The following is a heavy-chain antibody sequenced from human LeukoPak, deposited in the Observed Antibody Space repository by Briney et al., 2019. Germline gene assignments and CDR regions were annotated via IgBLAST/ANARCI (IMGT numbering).Heavy chain of an antibody. V-gene: IGHV3-23*01. D-gene: IGHD4-17*01. CDR2: IRGSGDGT. CDR1: GFTFRSYA. J-gene: IGHJ3*01. Sequence: PGGSLRLSCTASGFTFRSYAMTWVRQAPGKGVERVSSIRGSGDGTSYADSVKGRFTMSRDNSKNTLYLQMNSLRAEDTAIYFCGRDPNGDYVGAFEFWGQGTLVAVSS. CDR3: GRDPNGDYVGAFEF.